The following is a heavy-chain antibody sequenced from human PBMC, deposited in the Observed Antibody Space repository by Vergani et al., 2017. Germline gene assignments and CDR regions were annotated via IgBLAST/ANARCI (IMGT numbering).Heavy chain of an antibody. V-gene: IGHV5-51*01. CDR2: IHPADSDT. Sequence: EVQLVQSGAEVKKPGESLKISCQISGYSFTNYWIGWVRQMPGKGLEWMGIIHPADSDTRYSPSFQGQVTISRDNSKSTLYLQMNSLRAEDTAIYYCAKGGWNYWFDSWGQGTLVIVS. J-gene: IGHJ5*01. CDR3: AKGGWNYWFDS. D-gene: IGHD1-1*01. CDR1: GYSFTNYW.